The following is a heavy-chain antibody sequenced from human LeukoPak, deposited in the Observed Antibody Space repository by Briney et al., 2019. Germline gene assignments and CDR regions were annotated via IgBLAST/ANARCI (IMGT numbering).Heavy chain of an antibody. D-gene: IGHD1-26*01. Sequence: GASVKVSCKVSGYTLTELSMHWVRQAPGKGLEWMGGFDPEDGETIYPQKFQGRVTMTEDTSTDTAYMELRRLRSEDSAVYYCATREWERLGFDYWGEGALVTVSS. CDR3: ATREWERLGFDY. V-gene: IGHV1-24*01. CDR1: GYTLTELS. J-gene: IGHJ4*02. CDR2: FDPEDGET.